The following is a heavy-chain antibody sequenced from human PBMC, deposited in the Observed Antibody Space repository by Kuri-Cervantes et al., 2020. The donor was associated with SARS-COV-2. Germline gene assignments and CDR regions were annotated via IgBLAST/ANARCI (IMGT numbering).Heavy chain of an antibody. Sequence: GESLKISCAASGFTFSRFGTHWVRQLPGKGLESVAVVSSDGVNQSYGESVKGRSTVSRDNSNNMLYLQMSSLSADDTAVYYCAKTRLQYSGKYALDSWGQGTLVTVSS. CDR1: GFTFSRFG. CDR2: VSSDGVNQ. D-gene: IGHD5-12*01. CDR3: AKTRLQYSGKYALDS. J-gene: IGHJ4*02. V-gene: IGHV3-30*18.